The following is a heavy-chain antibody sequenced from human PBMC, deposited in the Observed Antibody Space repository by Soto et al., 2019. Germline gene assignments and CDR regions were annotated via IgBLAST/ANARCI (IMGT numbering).Heavy chain of an antibody. CDR3: ARRFRFDYSNYLFLYYGMGV. Sequence: PSETLSLTCTVSGGSISSSSYYWGWIRQPPRKGMEWIGSIYYSGSTYYNQSLKSRVTISVDTPKNQFSLLLGSVTAAGTSVCYCARRFRFDYSNYLFLYYGMGVSGQGSTVTVS. CDR1: GGSISSSSYY. V-gene: IGHV4-39*01. J-gene: IGHJ6*02. CDR2: IYYSGST. D-gene: IGHD4-4*01.